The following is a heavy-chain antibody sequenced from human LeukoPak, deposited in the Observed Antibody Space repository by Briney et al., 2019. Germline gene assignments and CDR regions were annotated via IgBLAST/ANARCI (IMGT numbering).Heavy chain of an antibody. CDR2: INHSGST. CDR3: ARVGPYGSGSYLTRTNWFDP. J-gene: IGHJ5*02. CDR1: GGSFSGYY. V-gene: IGHV4-34*01. D-gene: IGHD3-10*01. Sequence: SETLSLTCAVYGGSFSGYYWSWIRQPPGKGLEWIGEINHSGSTNYNPSLKSRVTISVDTSKNQFSLKLSSVTAADTAVYYCARVGPYGSGSYLTRTNWFDPWGQGTLVTVSS.